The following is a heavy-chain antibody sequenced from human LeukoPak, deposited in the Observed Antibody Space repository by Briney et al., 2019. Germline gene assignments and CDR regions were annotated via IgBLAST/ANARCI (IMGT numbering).Heavy chain of an antibody. D-gene: IGHD6-19*01. J-gene: IGHJ1*01. Sequence: ASVKVSCKASGYTFTGYYMHWVRQAPGQGLEWMGWISAYNGNTNYAQKLQGRVTMTTDTSTSTAYMELRSLRSDDTAVYYCAREKGQWYSSGWYRSSPYQHWGQGTLVTVSS. CDR2: ISAYNGNT. V-gene: IGHV1-18*04. CDR1: GYTFTGYY. CDR3: AREKGQWYSSGWYRSSPYQH.